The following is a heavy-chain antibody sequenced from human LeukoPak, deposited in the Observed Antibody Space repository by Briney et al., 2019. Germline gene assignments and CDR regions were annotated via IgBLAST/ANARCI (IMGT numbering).Heavy chain of an antibody. Sequence: GSLSLSCAASGFTFSDHYMDWDRQAPGKGLEWVGRTRNKANGYTTEYAASVKDRFIMSRDDSKNSVYLQMNSLKTEDTAVYYCAGSSGPLYNWFDPWGQGTLVTVSS. J-gene: IGHJ5*02. D-gene: IGHD3-22*01. V-gene: IGHV3-72*01. CDR3: AGSSGPLYNWFDP. CDR1: GFTFSDHY. CDR2: TRNKANGYTT.